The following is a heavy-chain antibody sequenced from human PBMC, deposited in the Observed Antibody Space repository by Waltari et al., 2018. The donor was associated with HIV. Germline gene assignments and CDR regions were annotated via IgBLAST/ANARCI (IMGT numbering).Heavy chain of an antibody. CDR3: ARLSLQWPDAFDI. V-gene: IGHV3-74*01. CDR2: INSDGSST. D-gene: IGHD4-4*01. J-gene: IGHJ3*02. CDR1: GFTFSSYW. Sequence: EVQLVESGGGLVQPGGSLRLSCAASGFTFSSYWMHWVRQAPGKGLVWVSRINSDGSSTSYAYSVKGRFTISRDNAKNTLYLQMNSLRAEDTAVYYCARLSLQWPDAFDIWGQGTMVTVSS.